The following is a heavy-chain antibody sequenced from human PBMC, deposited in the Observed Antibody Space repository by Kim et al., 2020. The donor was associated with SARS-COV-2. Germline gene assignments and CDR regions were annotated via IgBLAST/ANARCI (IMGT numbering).Heavy chain of an antibody. D-gene: IGHD3-3*01. Sequence: KAEGGTKVYPQPVKDRVTISRDDAKTTLYLQRISLKSEDTAVYYCTDDLDVWGQGTTVTVSS. CDR2: KAEGGTK. CDR3: TDDLDV. V-gene: IGHV3-15*01. J-gene: IGHJ6*02.